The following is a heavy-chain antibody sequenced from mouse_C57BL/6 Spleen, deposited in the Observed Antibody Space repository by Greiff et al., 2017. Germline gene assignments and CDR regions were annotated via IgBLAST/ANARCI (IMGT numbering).Heavy chain of an antibody. V-gene: IGHV3-6*01. CDR2: ISYDGSN. Sequence: DVQLQESGPGLVKPSQSLSLPCSVTGYSITSGYYWNWLRQFPGNKLEWMGYISYDGSNNYNPTPKNRIFITGETSKNQFFLKLDSVTTEDTATYYCAREGYDYDGNYLDYWGQGTTLTVSS. CDR3: AREGYDYDGNYLDY. D-gene: IGHD2-4*01. CDR1: GYSITSGYY. J-gene: IGHJ2*01.